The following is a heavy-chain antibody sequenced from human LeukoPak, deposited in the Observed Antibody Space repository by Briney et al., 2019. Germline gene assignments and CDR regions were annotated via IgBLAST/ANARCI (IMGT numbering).Heavy chain of an antibody. Sequence: PGGSLRLSCAASGFTFSSYSMNWVRQAPGKGLEWVSSISSGSTYIYYADSVKGRFSISRDNAKNSLYLQMNSLRAEDTAVYYCAKDRAAGYCSGGSCYDAFDIWGQGTMVTVSS. D-gene: IGHD2-15*01. CDR1: GFTFSSYS. CDR2: ISSGSTYI. V-gene: IGHV3-21*01. CDR3: AKDRAAGYCSGGSCYDAFDI. J-gene: IGHJ3*02.